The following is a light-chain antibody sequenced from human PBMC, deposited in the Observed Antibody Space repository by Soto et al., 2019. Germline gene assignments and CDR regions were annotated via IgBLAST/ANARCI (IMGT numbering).Light chain of an antibody. V-gene: IGKV1-9*01. J-gene: IGKJ3*01. CDR3: QQLNIYPLT. CDR2: AAS. CDR1: QGISSY. Sequence: DIPLTQSPSFLSASVGDRVTITCRASQGISSYLAWYQQKPGKAPKLLIYAASTLQSGVPSRFSGSGSGTEFTLTISSLQPEDFATYYCQQLNIYPLTFGPGTKVDIK.